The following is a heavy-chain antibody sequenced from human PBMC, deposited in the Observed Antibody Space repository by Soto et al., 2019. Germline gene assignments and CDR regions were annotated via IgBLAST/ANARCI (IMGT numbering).Heavy chain of an antibody. CDR1: VVTVRDYF. J-gene: IGHJ4*02. CDR2: INQSGDT. D-gene: IGHD3-10*01. V-gene: IGHV4-34*08. Sequence: SETLYLTCGVYVVTVRDYFGSWIRQPPGKGLEWIGEINQSGDTVYNPSLKSRVTISLDTSQKQFSLKLSSVTAADTAVYYCAWGPGGYYFDHWGQGALVTVSS. CDR3: AWGPGGYYFDH.